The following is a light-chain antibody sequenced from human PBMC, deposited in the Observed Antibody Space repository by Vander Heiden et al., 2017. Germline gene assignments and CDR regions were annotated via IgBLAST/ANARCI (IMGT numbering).Light chain of an antibody. CDR3: HHYGASPYT. V-gene: IGKV3-20*01. CDR2: GVS. J-gene: IGKJ2*01. Sequence: EMMLTQSPGTLSLSPGERATLSCRASQSVSDNQLAWYQQKPGQAPRLLMYGVSKRATGIPDRFSGSGSGTDFTLIISRLEPEDFAVYFCHHYGASPYTFGQGTKFEIK. CDR1: QSVSDNQ.